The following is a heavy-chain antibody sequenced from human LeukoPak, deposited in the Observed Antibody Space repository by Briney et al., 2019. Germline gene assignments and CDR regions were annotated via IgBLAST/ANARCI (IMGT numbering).Heavy chain of an antibody. CDR1: GGSFSNTNW. J-gene: IGHJ3*02. CDR2: ISLTGLT. V-gene: IGHV4-4*02. CDR3: SRENEAYYPFGI. D-gene: IGHD1-26*01. Sequence: SETLSLTCGVSGGSFSNTNWWSGGRPPPGQGLEWIGVISLTGLTHYTPSLEGRFTVSLDKSKNPLSLNLTSVTAADTAVYYCSRENEAYYPFGIWGQGTLVTV.